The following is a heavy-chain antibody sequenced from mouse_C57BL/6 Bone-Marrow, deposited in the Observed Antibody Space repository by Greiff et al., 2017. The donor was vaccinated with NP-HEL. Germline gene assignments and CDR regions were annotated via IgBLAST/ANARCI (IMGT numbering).Heavy chain of an antibody. V-gene: IGHV1-39*01. Sequence: EVQLVESGPELVKPGASVKISCKASGYSFTDYNMNWVKQSNGKSLEWIGVINPNYGTTSSNQKFKGKATLTVAQSSSTAYMQLNSLTSEDSAVYYCGYGVTYYYAMDYWGQGTSVTVSS. CDR1: GYSFTDYN. D-gene: IGHD2-3*01. CDR2: INPNYGTT. CDR3: GYGVTYYYAMDY. J-gene: IGHJ4*01.